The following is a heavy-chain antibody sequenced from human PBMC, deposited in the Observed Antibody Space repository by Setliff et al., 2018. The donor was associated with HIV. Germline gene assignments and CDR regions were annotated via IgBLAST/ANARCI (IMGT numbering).Heavy chain of an antibody. D-gene: IGHD3-16*01. CDR3: ARVPLSSPSRPGGYFDY. V-gene: IGHV4-61*01. J-gene: IGHJ4*02. CDR1: GGSISSGSYY. Sequence: PSETLSLTCTVSGGSISSGSYYWSWIRQPPGKGLEWIGYIYTSGSTKYNPSLKSRVTISLDTSKNQFSLKLTSVTAADTAVYYCARVPLSSPSRPGGYFDYWGQGTLVTVSS. CDR2: IYTSGST.